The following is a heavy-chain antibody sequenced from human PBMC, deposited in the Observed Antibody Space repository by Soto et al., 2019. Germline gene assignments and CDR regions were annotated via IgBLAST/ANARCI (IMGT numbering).Heavy chain of an antibody. J-gene: IGHJ5*02. D-gene: IGHD3-3*01. V-gene: IGHV3-21*04. CDR1: GFTFSSYS. Sequence: GGSLRLSCAASGFTFSSYSMNWVRQAPGKGLEWVSSISSSSSYIYYADSVKGRFTISRDNAKNSLYLQMNSLRAEDTAVYYCASTEYDFWSGYYSANWFDPWGQGTLVTVSS. CDR3: ASTEYDFWSGYYSANWFDP. CDR2: ISSSSSYI.